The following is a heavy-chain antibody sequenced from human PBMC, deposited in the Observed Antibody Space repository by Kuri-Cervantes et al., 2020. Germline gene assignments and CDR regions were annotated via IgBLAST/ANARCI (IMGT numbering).Heavy chain of an antibody. V-gene: IGHV3-30-3*01. CDR3: ARDMIYWGGSGSYSDY. D-gene: IGHD3-10*01. CDR1: GFTFSSYA. Sequence: GESLKIPCAASGFTFSSYAMHWVRQAPGKGLEWVAVISYDGSNKYYADSVKGRFTISRDNSKNTLYLQMNSLRAEDTAMYYCARDMIYWGGSGSYSDYWGQGTLVTVSS. CDR2: ISYDGSNK. J-gene: IGHJ4*02.